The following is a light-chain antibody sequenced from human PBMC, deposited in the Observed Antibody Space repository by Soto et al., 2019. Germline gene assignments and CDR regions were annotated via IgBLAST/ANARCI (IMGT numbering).Light chain of an antibody. CDR2: EVT. J-gene: IGLJ3*02. CDR1: SSDVGGYNF. Sequence: QPVLTQPASVSGSPGQSITISCTGTSSDVGGYNFVSWYQQHPGKAPQLMIYEVTNRPSGVSNRFSGSKSGNTASLTISGLQADDEADYYCTSYTNTTTLVFGGGTQLTVL. V-gene: IGLV2-14*01. CDR3: TSYTNTTTLV.